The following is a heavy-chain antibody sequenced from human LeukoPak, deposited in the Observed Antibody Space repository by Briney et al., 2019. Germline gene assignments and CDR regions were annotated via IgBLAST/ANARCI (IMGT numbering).Heavy chain of an antibody. V-gene: IGHV3-43*02. D-gene: IGHD6-13*01. CDR1: GFTFDDYA. J-gene: IGHJ4*02. CDR2: ISGDGGST. Sequence: GGSLRLSCAASGFTFDDYAMHWVRQAPGKGLEWVSLISGDGGSTYYADSVKGRFTISRDNSKNSLYLQMNSLRTEDIALYYCAKLAAAGNDYWGQGTLVTVSS. CDR3: AKLAAAGNDY.